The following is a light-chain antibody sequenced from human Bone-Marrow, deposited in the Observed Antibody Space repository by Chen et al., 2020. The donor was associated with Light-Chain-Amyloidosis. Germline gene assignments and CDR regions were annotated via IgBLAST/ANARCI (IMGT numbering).Light chain of an antibody. CDR1: QSLLHSNGYNY. Sequence: DIVMTQSSLSLPVTPGEPASISCRSSQSLLHSNGYNYLDWYLQKPGQSPQLLIYLGSNRASGVPDRFSGSGSGTDFTLKISRVEAEDVGVYYCMQALQTLWTFGQGTKLEIK. CDR3: MQALQTLWT. CDR2: LGS. V-gene: IGKV2-28*01. J-gene: IGKJ2*02.